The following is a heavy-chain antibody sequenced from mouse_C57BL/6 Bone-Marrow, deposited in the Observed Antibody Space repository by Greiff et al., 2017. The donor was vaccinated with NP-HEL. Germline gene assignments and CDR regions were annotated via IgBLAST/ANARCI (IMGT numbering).Heavy chain of an antibody. D-gene: IGHD1-1*01. Sequence: QVQLQQPGAELVKPGASVKVSCKASGYTFTSYWMHWVKQRPGQGLEWIGRIHPSASDTNYNQKFKGKATLTVDKSSSTAYMQLSSLTSEDSAVYFWASYYYGGYFDVWGTGTTVTVSS. CDR3: ASYYYGGYFDV. CDR2: IHPSASDT. J-gene: IGHJ1*03. V-gene: IGHV1-74*01. CDR1: GYTFTSYW.